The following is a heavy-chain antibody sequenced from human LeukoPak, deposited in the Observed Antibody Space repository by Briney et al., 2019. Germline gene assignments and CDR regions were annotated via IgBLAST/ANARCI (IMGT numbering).Heavy chain of an antibody. J-gene: IGHJ6*03. CDR1: GYTLTELS. CDR2: FDPEDGET. Sequence: GASVKVSCKVSGYTLTELSMHWVRQAPGKGLEWMGGFDPEDGETIYAQKFQGRVTMTRDTSISTAYMELSRLRSDDTAVYYCARSLRFLEWGSGYHYMDVWGKGTTVTVSS. CDR3: ARSLRFLEWGSGYHYMDV. D-gene: IGHD3-3*01. V-gene: IGHV1-24*01.